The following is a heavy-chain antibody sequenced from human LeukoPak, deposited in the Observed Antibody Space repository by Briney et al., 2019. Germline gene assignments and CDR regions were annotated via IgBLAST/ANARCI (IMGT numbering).Heavy chain of an antibody. CDR1: GYTFTTYW. V-gene: IGHV5-51*01. D-gene: IGHD6-13*01. Sequence: GESLKISCKGSGYTFTTYWIAWLRQMPGKGLEWMGIIYPGDSDPRYSPSFQGQVTISADKSISTAYLQWSSLEASDSAMYYCVRHGLGSSWFGFDYWGQGTLVTVSS. J-gene: IGHJ4*02. CDR3: VRHGLGSSWFGFDY. CDR2: IYPGDSDP.